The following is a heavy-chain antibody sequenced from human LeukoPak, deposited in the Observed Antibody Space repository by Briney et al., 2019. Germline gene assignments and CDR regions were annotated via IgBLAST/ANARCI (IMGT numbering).Heavy chain of an antibody. CDR2: IIPIFGTP. J-gene: IGHJ6*03. CDR1: GGTFSSYA. CDR3: AXXXXXLQGNYYYMDV. V-gene: IGHV1-69*01. Sequence: ASVKVSCKASGGTFSSYAISWVRQAPGQGLEWMGGIIPIFGTPNYAQKFQGRVTITADESTSTVYMELRSLRSDDTAVYYCAXXXXXLQGNYYYMDVWGKGTTVTVSS. D-gene: IGHD4-11*01.